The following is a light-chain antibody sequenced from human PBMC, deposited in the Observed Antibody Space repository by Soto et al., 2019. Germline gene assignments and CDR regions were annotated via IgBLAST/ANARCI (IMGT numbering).Light chain of an antibody. CDR2: DVN. Sequence: QSALTQPASVSGSPGQSITISCTGTRTDVGGYDYVTWYQQHPGQAPKLMIYDVNNRPSGVSHRFSGSKSGDTASLTISGLQDEDDADYYCSSYTASAPFYIFGTGTKVTVL. CDR3: SSYTASAPFYI. CDR1: RTDVGGYDY. V-gene: IGLV2-14*03. J-gene: IGLJ1*01.